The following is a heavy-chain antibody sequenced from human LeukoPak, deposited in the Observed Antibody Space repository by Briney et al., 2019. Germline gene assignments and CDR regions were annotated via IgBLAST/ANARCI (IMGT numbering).Heavy chain of an antibody. J-gene: IGHJ5*02. Sequence: SETLSLTCTVSGGSISSSSYYWGWIRQPPGKGLEWIGSIYYSGSTYYNPSLKSRVTISVDTSKNQFSLKLSFVTAADTAVYYCARDGGPPQNNDIVVVPAAIRLASPPNWFDPWGQGTLVTVSS. CDR3: ARDGGPPQNNDIVVVPAAIRLASPPNWFDP. D-gene: IGHD2-2*01. V-gene: IGHV4-39*02. CDR1: GGSISSSSYY. CDR2: IYYSGST.